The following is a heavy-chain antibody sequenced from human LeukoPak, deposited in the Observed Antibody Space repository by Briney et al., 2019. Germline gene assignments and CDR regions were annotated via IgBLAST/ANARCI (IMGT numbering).Heavy chain of an antibody. CDR1: GGSISSGGYS. CDR2: IYYSGST. V-gene: IGHV4-30-4*07. D-gene: IGHD3-10*01. J-gene: IGHJ4*02. CDR3: ASLMVRGKVDY. Sequence: SQTLSLTCAVSGGSISSGGYSWSWIRQPPGKGLEWIGYIYYSGSTYYNPSLKSRVTISVDTSKNQFSLKLSSVTAADTAVYYCASLMVRGKVDYWGQGTLVTVPS.